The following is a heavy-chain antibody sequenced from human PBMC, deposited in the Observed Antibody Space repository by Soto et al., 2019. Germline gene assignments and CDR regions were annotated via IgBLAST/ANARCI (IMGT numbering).Heavy chain of an antibody. D-gene: IGHD1-26*01. V-gene: IGHV4-31*03. J-gene: IGHJ3*02. CDR2: IYYSGST. CDR3: ARDRRSLDAFDI. Sequence: PTETLSLTCTVSGGSISSGGYYWSWIRQHPGKGLEWIGYIYYSGSTYYNPSLKSRVTIAVDTSKNQFSLKLSSVTAADTAVYYCARDRRSLDAFDISGQGSIVSVS. CDR1: GGSISSGGYY.